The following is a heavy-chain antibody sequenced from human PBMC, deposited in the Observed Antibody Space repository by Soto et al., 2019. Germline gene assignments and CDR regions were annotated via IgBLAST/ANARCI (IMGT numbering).Heavy chain of an antibody. CDR2: IYSGGYT. V-gene: IGHV3-53*01. D-gene: IGHD3-10*01. CDR1: GFTVSNNY. Sequence: EVQLVESGGGLIQPGGSLRLSCAVSGFTVSNNYMSWVRQAPGKGLEGVSVIYSGGYTAYGDSVKGRFTISRDNSKNTIILKKNPLGPAAPAGYYWGTHAGGGGYWGQGTLVTVSS. CDR3: GTHAGGGGY. J-gene: IGHJ4*02.